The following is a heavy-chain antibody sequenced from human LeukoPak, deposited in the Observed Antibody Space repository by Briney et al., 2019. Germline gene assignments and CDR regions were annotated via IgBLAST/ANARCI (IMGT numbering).Heavy chain of an antibody. V-gene: IGHV3-9*01. J-gene: IGHJ6*03. D-gene: IGHD3-9*01. Sequence: GGSLRLSCAASGFTFDDYAMHWVRQAPGKGLEWVSGISWNSGSIGYADSVKGRFTISRDNAKNSLYLQMNSLRSDDTAVYYCARGERDGLRYFDWLPGPYYYYYYMDVWGKGTTVTVSS. CDR1: GFTFDDYA. CDR3: ARGERDGLRYFDWLPGPYYYYYYMDV. CDR2: ISWNSGSI.